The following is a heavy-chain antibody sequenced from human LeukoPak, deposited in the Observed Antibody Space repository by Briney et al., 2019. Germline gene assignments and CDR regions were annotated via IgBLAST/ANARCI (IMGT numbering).Heavy chain of an antibody. V-gene: IGHV3-33*01. CDR3: ARGGNHDILTWFDY. D-gene: IGHD3-9*01. CDR1: GFIFNNYG. Sequence: PGGSLRLSCAASGFIFNNYGMHWVRQAPGKGLEWVSLIWNDGNNKYYADSVKGRFTISRDNSKNTLSLQMNSLRAEDTAVYYCARGGNHDILTWFDYWGQGTLVAVSS. J-gene: IGHJ4*02. CDR2: IWNDGNNK.